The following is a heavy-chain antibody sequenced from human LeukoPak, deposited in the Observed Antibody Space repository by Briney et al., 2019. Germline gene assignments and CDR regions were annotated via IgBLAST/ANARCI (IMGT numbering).Heavy chain of an antibody. D-gene: IGHD3-22*01. V-gene: IGHV1-69*13. Sequence: ASVKVSCKASGGTFSSYAISWVRQAPGQGLEWMGGIIPIFGTANYAQKFQGRVTITADESTSTAYMELRSLRSDDTAVYYCARVNYYDSSEVDYWGQGTLVTVSS. CDR1: GGTFSSYA. CDR3: ARVNYYDSSEVDY. J-gene: IGHJ4*02. CDR2: IIPIFGTA.